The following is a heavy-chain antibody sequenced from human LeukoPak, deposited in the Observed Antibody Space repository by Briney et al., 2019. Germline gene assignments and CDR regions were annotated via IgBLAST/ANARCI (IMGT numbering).Heavy chain of an antibody. Sequence: TGGSLRLSCAASGFTFSSYAMGWVRQAPGKGLEWVSAISGSGGSTYYADSVKGRFTISRDNSKNTLYLQTNSLRAEDTAVYYCAKHPLTYYYDSSGYYLYYFDYWGQGTLVTVSS. D-gene: IGHD3-22*01. CDR1: GFTFSSYA. J-gene: IGHJ4*02. V-gene: IGHV3-23*01. CDR2: ISGSGGST. CDR3: AKHPLTYYYDSSGYYLYYFDY.